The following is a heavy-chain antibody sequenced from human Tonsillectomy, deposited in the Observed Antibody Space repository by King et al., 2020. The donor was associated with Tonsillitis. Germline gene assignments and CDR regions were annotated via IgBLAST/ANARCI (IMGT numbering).Heavy chain of an antibody. V-gene: IGHV5-51*01. J-gene: IGHJ3*02. D-gene: IGHD2-15*01. CDR2: IYPGDSDT. CDR1: GYSFTSYW. CDR3: ARRSRYCSGGSCSSPDAFDI. Sequence: EVQLVESGAEVKKPGESLKISCKGSGYSFTSYWIGWVRQMPGKGLEWMGIIYPGDSDTRYSPSFQGQVTISADKSISTAYLQWSSLKASDTAMYYCARRSRYCSGGSCSSPDAFDIWGQGTMVTVSS.